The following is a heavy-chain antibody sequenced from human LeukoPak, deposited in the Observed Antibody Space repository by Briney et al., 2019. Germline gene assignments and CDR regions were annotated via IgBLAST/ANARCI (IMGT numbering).Heavy chain of an antibody. J-gene: IGHJ4*02. V-gene: IGHV3-74*01. D-gene: IGHD4-11*01. Sequence: RSGGSLRHSCAASGFTFSSYWMHWVRQAPGKGLVWVSRINSDGSSTSYADSVKGRFTISRDNAKNTLYLQMNSLRAEDTAVYYCAKDLEAGDDYSNFWGQGTLVTVSS. CDR3: AKDLEAGDDYSNF. CDR1: GFTFSSYW. CDR2: INSDGSST.